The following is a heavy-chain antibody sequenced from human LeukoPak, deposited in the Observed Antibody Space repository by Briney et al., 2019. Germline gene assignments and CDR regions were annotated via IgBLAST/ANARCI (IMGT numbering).Heavy chain of an antibody. CDR2: IYSGGST. CDR3: ASSPYDSSGLFDY. J-gene: IGHJ4*02. V-gene: IGHV3-66*01. D-gene: IGHD3-22*01. CDR1: GFTVSSNY. Sequence: GGSLRLSCAASGFTVSSNYMSWVRQAPGKGLEWVSVIYSGGSTYYADSVKGRFTISRDNSKNTLYLQMNSLRAEDTAVYYCASSPYDSSGLFDYWGQGTLVTVSS.